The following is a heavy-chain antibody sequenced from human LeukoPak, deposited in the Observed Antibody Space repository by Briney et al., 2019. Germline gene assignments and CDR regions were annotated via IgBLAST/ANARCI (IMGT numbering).Heavy chain of an antibody. V-gene: IGHV3-23*01. J-gene: IGHJ4*02. CDR2: ISGSGGDT. Sequence: GGSLRLSCAASGFTFSSYAMRWVRQAPGKGLECVSSISGSGGDTYYADSVKGRFTSSRDNSKNTLYLQMNSLRAEDTAVYYCADSNYWYPNDYWGQGTLVTVSA. CDR1: GFTFSSYA. CDR3: ADSNYWYPNDY. D-gene: IGHD4-11*01.